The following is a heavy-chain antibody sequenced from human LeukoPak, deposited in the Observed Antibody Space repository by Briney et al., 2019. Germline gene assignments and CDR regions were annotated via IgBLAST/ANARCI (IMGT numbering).Heavy chain of an antibody. J-gene: IGHJ4*02. V-gene: IGHV3-64D*09. D-gene: IGHD3-22*01. Sequence: GGSLRLPCSASEFTFSDYTMHWVRQAPGKGLQYVSAISSNGGSTYYADSLKARFTISRDNSKNTLYLEMSSLRVDDTAVYYCVRVIYDSSAYYYDYWGQGALVTVSS. CDR2: ISSNGGST. CDR1: EFTFSDYT. CDR3: VRVIYDSSAYYYDY.